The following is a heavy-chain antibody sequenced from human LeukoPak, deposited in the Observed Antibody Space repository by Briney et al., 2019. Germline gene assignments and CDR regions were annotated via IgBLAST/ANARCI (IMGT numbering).Heavy chain of an antibody. CDR3: ARGAGSALDI. CDR2: IKQEGSEK. J-gene: IGHJ3*02. V-gene: IGHV3-7*04. Sequence: GGSLRLAQPAASFTFATQWTNSVRQAPGKGLECVANIKQEGSEKYYVDSVKGRFTISRDNAKNSLHLQMNSLRAEDTAVYYCARGAGSALDIWGQGTMVTVSS. CDR1: SFTFATQW. D-gene: IGHD1-1*01.